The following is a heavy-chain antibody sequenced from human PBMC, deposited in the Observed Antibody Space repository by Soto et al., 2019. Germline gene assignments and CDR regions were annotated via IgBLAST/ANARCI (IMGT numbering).Heavy chain of an antibody. CDR2: IYWDDDK. CDR1: GLSLSTGGVA. CDR3: VHQVTAVTYKPPWHFDL. Sequence: QITLKESGPTLVKPTQTLTLTCTFSGLSLSTGGVAVGWIRQPPGKALEWLALIYWDDDKKYSPPLKNRLTSTXDXSXNXXVLTMTNMDPVDTAPYYCVHQVTAVTYKPPWHFDLWGRGALVTVSS. D-gene: IGHD4-17*01. J-gene: IGHJ2*01. V-gene: IGHV2-5*02.